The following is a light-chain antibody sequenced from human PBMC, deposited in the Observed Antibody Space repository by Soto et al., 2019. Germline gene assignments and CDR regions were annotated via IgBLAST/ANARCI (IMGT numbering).Light chain of an antibody. CDR3: KQRSNWPIT. CDR2: GAS. V-gene: IGKV3-11*01. J-gene: IGKJ5*01. CDR1: QSVSIN. Sequence: EIVMTQSPVTLSVSPGERATLSCRASQSVSINLAWYQQKPGQAPRLLIYGASTRATGIQARFSGSGSGTDFTLTISSLEPEDFALYYCKQRSNWPITFGQGTRLEIK.